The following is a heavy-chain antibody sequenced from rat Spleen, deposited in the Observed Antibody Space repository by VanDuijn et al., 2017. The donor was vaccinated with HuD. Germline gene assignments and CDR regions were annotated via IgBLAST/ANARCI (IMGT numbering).Heavy chain of an antibody. CDR2: ISYDGSSP. Sequence: EVQLVESGGGLVQPGRSLKLSCAASGFTFSDYNMAWVRQAPKKGLEWVATISYDGSSPYYRNSVKGRFTISRDNAKSTLYLQMDSLRSEDTATYYCARHNSGYGVMDAWGQGVMVTVSS. D-gene: IGHD4-3*01. CDR3: ARHNSGYGVMDA. J-gene: IGHJ2*01. CDR1: GFTFSDYN. V-gene: IGHV5-7*01.